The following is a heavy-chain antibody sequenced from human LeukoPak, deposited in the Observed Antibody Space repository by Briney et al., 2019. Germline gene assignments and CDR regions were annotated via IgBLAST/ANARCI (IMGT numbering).Heavy chain of an antibody. J-gene: IGHJ4*02. CDR1: GFTFSSYG. V-gene: IGHV3-30*03. CDR2: ISYDGSNK. D-gene: IGHD4/OR15-4a*01. CDR3: ARDTLGEGEDANYAVYYFDY. Sequence: GGSLRLSCAASGFTFSSYGMHWVRQAPGKGLEWVAVISYDGSNKYYADSVKGRFTISRDNGKNSLDLQMNSLRADDTTVYYCARDTLGEGEDANYAVYYFDYWGQGTVVTVSS.